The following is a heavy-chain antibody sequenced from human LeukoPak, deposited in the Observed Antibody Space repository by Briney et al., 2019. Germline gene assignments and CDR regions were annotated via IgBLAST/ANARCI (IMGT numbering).Heavy chain of an antibody. CDR2: ISSSSSYI. D-gene: IGHD4/OR15-4a*01. Sequence: GGSLRLSCAASGFTFSSYSMNWVRQAPGKGLEWVSSISSSSSYIYYADSVRGRFTISRDNAKNSLYLQMNSLRAEDTAVYYCARDRDPYGGKPFDYWGQGTLVTVSS. V-gene: IGHV3-21*01. J-gene: IGHJ4*02. CDR3: ARDRDPYGGKPFDY. CDR1: GFTFSSYS.